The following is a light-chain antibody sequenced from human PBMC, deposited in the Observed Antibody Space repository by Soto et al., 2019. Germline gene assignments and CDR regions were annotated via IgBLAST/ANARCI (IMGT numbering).Light chain of an antibody. CDR3: QQYGTSPLT. J-gene: IGKJ3*01. CDR2: GVS. CDR1: QSVGSTY. Sequence: EIVLTQSPGTLSLSPGERATLSCRASQSVGSTYLAWYQQKPGQAPKLLIYGVSSRATGIPDRFSGSGSGTDFTLTISRLAPEDFAVYYCQQYGTSPLTFGPGTKVDL. V-gene: IGKV3-20*01.